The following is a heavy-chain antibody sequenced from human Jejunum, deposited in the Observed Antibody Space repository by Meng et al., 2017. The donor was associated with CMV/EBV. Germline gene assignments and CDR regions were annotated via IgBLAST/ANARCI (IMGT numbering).Heavy chain of an antibody. D-gene: IGHD5-18*01. CDR2: LNGVGGYI. CDR1: FDGYS. CDR3: AKDRDGGYNFGNGYFDY. V-gene: IGHV3-21*04. J-gene: IGHJ4*02. Sequence: FDGYSMNWVRQAPGRGLEWVSSLNGVGGYIFYADSVKGRFTISRDNAKNSLYLQLSALRAEDTAVYYCAKDRDGGYNFGNGYFDYWGQGVLVTVSS.